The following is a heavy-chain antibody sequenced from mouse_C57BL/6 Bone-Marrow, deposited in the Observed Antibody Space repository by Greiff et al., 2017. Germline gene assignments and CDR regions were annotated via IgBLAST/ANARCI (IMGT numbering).Heavy chain of an antibody. D-gene: IGHD5-5*01. J-gene: IGHJ1*03. CDR3: ANTSYLWYFDV. Sequence: VKLQQSGAELARPGASVKLSCKASGYTFTSYGISWVKQRTGQGLEWIGEIYPRSGNTYYNEKFKGKATLTADKSSSPAYMELRSLTSEDSAVYFCANTSYLWYFDVWGTGTTVTVSS. CDR2: IYPRSGNT. V-gene: IGHV1-81*01. CDR1: GYTFTSYG.